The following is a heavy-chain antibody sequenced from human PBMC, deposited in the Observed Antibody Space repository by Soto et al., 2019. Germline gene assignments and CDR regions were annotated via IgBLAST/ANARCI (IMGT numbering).Heavy chain of an antibody. V-gene: IGHV1-18*04. CDR2: ISAYNGST. D-gene: IGHD3-22*01. CDR1: GYTFTSYG. J-gene: IGHJ4*02. CDR3: ARDDAPYYYDSSGYSDFDY. Sequence: QVQLVQSGAEVKKPGASVKVSCKASGYTFTSYGISWVRQAPGQGLEWMGWISAYNGSTNYAQKLQGRVTMTTDTSTSTAYMELRSLRSDDTAVYYCARDDAPYYYDSSGYSDFDYWGQGTLVTVSS.